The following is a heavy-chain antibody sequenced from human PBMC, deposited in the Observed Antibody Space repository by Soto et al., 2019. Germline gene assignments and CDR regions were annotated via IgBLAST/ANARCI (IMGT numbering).Heavy chain of an antibody. CDR1: GFTFSSYE. D-gene: IGHD2-8*01. CDR3: ARDGPQDLYAMGSYFDY. J-gene: IGHJ4*02. Sequence: PGGSLRLCCAASGFTFSSYEMNWVRQAPGKGLEWVSYISSSGSTIYYADSVKGRFTISRDNAKNSLYLQMNSLRAEDTAVYYCARDGPQDLYAMGSYFDYWGQGTLVTVSS. CDR2: ISSSGSTI. V-gene: IGHV3-48*03.